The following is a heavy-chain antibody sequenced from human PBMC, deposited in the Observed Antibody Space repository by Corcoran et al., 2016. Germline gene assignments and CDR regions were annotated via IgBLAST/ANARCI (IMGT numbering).Heavy chain of an antibody. V-gene: IGHV1-69*01. Sequence: QVQLVQSGAEVKKTGSSVKVSCTASGGTFSSYAISWVRQAPGQGLEWMGGIIPIFGSAKYAQNFQGRVTITADESTSTAYMELSSLRSEDTAVYYCARITYSSGGEFDYWGQGTLVTVSS. D-gene: IGHD6-19*01. CDR2: IIPIFGSA. J-gene: IGHJ4*02. CDR1: GGTFSSYA. CDR3: ARITYSSGGEFDY.